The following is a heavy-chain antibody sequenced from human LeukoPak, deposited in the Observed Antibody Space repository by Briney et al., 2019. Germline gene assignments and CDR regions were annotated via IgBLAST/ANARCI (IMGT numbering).Heavy chain of an antibody. V-gene: IGHV1-46*01. J-gene: IGHJ4*02. D-gene: IGHD6-13*01. CDR1: GYTFTSYY. Sequence: ASVKVSCKASGYTFTSYYMHWVRQALGQGLEWMGIINPSGGSTSYAQKFQGRVTMTRDTSTSTVYMELSSLRSEDTAVYYCAKLGSLSSSWYYFDYWGQGTLVTVSS. CDR3: AKLGSLSSSWYYFDY. CDR2: INPSGGST.